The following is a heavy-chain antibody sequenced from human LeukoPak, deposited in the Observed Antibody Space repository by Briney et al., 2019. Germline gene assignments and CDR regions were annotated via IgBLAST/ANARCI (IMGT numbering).Heavy chain of an antibody. Sequence: GGSLRLSCAASGFSFDNYAMHWVRQPPGRGLEWVSGISWNSGVMDYGDSVRGRFTISRDNAKNSLYLQMNSLSAEDTAFYYCARDLNWGFDYWGQGALVTVSS. CDR1: GFSFDNYA. CDR3: ARDLNWGFDY. V-gene: IGHV3-9*01. CDR2: ISWNSGVM. D-gene: IGHD7-27*01. J-gene: IGHJ4*02.